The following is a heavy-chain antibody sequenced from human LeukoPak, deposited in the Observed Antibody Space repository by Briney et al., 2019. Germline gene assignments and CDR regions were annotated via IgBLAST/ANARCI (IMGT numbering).Heavy chain of an antibody. CDR3: AKDYWKFDY. V-gene: IGHV3-30*18. Sequence: GGSLRLSCAASGFTLSSYGMHWVRQAPGKGLEWVAVISYDGSNKYYADSVKGRFTISRDNSKNTLYLQMNSLRVEDTAVYYCAKDYWKFDYWGQGTLVTVSS. CDR2: ISYDGSNK. J-gene: IGHJ4*02. CDR1: GFTLSSYG. D-gene: IGHD1-1*01.